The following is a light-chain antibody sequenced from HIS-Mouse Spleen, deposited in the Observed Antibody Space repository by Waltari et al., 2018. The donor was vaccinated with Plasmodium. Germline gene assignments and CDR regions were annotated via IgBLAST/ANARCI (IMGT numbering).Light chain of an antibody. Sequence: NFMLTQPHSVSASPGKTVTISCTRSSGSIASNYEPWYQQRPGIAPPHVIYEANQRPSGVPDRFSGSSDSSSNSASLTLSGLKTEDEADYYCQSYDSSNWVFGGGTKLTVL. CDR1: SGSIASNY. V-gene: IGLV6-57*04. CDR3: QSYDSSNWV. CDR2: EAN. J-gene: IGLJ3*02.